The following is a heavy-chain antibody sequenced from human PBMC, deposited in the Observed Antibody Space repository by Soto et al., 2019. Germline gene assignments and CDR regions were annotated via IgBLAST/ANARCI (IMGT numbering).Heavy chain of an antibody. Sequence: QVQLVQSGAEVKKPGSSVKVSCKASGGTFSSYTISWVRQAPGQGLEWMGRIIPILGIANYAQKFQGRVTITADKATRTAYMELSSLRSEDTAVYYCARVYYYGSGSYDYWGQGTLVTVSS. CDR1: GGTFSSYT. V-gene: IGHV1-69*02. D-gene: IGHD3-10*01. CDR2: IIPILGIA. J-gene: IGHJ4*02. CDR3: ARVYYYGSGSYDY.